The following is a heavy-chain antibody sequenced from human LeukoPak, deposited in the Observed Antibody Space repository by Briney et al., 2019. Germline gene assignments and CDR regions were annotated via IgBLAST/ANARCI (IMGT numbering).Heavy chain of an antibody. D-gene: IGHD1-26*01. CDR1: GGTFSSYA. CDR2: IIPIFGTA. V-gene: IGHV1-69*06. J-gene: IGHJ4*02. Sequence: SVKVSCKASGGTFSSYAISWVRQAPGQGLEWMGGIIPIFGTANYAQKFQGRVTITADKSTSTAYMELSSLRSEDTAVYYCARDKHSGSYANFDYWGQGTLVTASS. CDR3: ARDKHSGSYANFDY.